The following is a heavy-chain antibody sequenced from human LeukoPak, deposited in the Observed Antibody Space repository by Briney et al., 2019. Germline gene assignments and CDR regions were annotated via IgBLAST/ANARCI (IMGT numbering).Heavy chain of an antibody. V-gene: IGHV4-34*01. J-gene: IGHJ2*01. Sequence: PSETLSLTCAVYGGSFSGYYWSWIRQPPGKGLEWLGEVNHGGGANYNPSLKSRVTMSVDTSKNHFSLELSSVTAADTAIYYCARASAVTTVLFDLWGRGTLVTVSS. CDR2: VNHGGGA. CDR3: ARASAVTTVLFDL. D-gene: IGHD4-17*01. CDR1: GGSFSGYY.